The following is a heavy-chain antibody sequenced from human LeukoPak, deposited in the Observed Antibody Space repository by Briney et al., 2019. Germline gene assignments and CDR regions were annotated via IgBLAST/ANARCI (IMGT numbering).Heavy chain of an antibody. V-gene: IGHV3-23*01. CDR1: GFTFTTYP. J-gene: IGHJ6*02. CDR2: IGTSGNSK. D-gene: IGHD6-13*01. Sequence: GGSLTLSCAASGFTFTTYPMTWVRRAPGRGLEWVSAIGTSGNSKYYAVSVRGRFTVSRDNFKNSLYLQMDGVRAEDTAVYYCAAGLYYYGMDMWGQGTTVTVSS. CDR3: AAGLYYYGMDM.